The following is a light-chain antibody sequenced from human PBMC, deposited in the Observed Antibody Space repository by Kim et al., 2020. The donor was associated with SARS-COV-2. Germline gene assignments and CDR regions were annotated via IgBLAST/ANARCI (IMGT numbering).Light chain of an antibody. CDR3: QAWDSSTV. CDR1: KLGDKY. Sequence: SYELTQPPSVSVSPGQTASITCSGDKLGDKYACWYQQKPGQSPVLVIYQDSKRPSGIPERFSGSNSGNTATLPISGTQAMDEADYYCQAWDSSTVFG. CDR2: QDS. J-gene: IGLJ2*01. V-gene: IGLV3-1*01.